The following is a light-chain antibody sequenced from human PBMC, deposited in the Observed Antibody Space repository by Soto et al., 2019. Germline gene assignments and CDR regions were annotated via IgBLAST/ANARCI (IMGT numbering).Light chain of an antibody. CDR1: SNDVGGYNY. CDR2: DVD. V-gene: IGLV2-14*01. Sequence: QSALTQPASVSGSPGQSITISCTGTSNDVGGYNYVSWYQQHAGKVPKLMIYDVDDRPSGVSNRFSGSKSGNTASLTISGLQAEDEADYYCSSFTKSSTVVFGGGTKLTVL. CDR3: SSFTKSSTVV. J-gene: IGLJ3*02.